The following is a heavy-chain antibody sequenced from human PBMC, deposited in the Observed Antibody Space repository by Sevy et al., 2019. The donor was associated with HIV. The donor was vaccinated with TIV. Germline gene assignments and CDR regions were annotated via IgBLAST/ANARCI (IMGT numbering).Heavy chain of an antibody. Sequence: SETLSLTCSVSGGSISSTSYYWGWIRQPPGKGLEWIGTMYYTGNTYYNPSLKSRVTISVDTSKNRFSLKLSSVTAADTAVYYCARQSWYTSGWFWFDPWDQGTLVTVSS. CDR3: ARQSWYTSGWFWFDP. CDR2: MYYTGNT. V-gene: IGHV4-39*01. CDR1: GGSISSTSYY. J-gene: IGHJ5*02. D-gene: IGHD6-19*01.